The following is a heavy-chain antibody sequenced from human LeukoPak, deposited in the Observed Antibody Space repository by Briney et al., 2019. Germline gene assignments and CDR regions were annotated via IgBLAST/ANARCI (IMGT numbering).Heavy chain of an antibody. CDR1: GVSISSYY. Sequence: PSETLSLTCTVSGVSISSYYWSWIRQPAGKGLEWIGRIYTSGSTNYNPSLKSRVTMSVDTSKNQFSLKLSSVTAADTAVYYCARGRIAKIVVVHSFHYGMDVWGQGTTVTVSS. CDR2: IYTSGST. D-gene: IGHD3-22*01. J-gene: IGHJ6*02. V-gene: IGHV4-4*07. CDR3: ARGRIAKIVVVHSFHYGMDV.